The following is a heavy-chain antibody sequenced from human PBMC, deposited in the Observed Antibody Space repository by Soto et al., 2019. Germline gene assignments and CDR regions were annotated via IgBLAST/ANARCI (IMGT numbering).Heavy chain of an antibody. CDR2: MNPNSGNT. Sequence: QVQLVQSGAEVKKPGASVKVSCKASGYTFTSYDINWVRQATGQGLEWMGWMNPNSGNTDYAQKFQGRVTMTRNTSISTAYMELSSLTSEDTAVYYCARERSAAGAGWVDPWGQGTLVTVSS. D-gene: IGHD6-13*01. CDR3: ARERSAAGAGWVDP. J-gene: IGHJ5*02. V-gene: IGHV1-8*01. CDR1: GYTFTSYD.